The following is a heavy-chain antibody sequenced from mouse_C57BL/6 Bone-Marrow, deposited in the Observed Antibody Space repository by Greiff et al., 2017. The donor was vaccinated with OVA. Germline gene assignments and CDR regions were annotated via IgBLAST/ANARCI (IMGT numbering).Heavy chain of an antibody. V-gene: IGHV1-52*01. CDR1: GYTFTSYW. CDR2: IDPSDSET. Sequence: VQLQQPGAELVRPGSSVKLSCKASGYTFTSYWMHWVKQRPIQGLEWIGNIDPSDSETHYNQKFKDKATLTVDKSSSTAYMQLSSLTSEDSAVYYCAVYDYLYYYAMDYWGQGTSVTVSS. D-gene: IGHD2-4*01. J-gene: IGHJ4*01. CDR3: AVYDYLYYYAMDY.